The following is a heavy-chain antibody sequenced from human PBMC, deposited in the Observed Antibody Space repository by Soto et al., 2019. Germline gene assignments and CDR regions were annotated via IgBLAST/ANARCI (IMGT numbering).Heavy chain of an antibody. CDR3: ARAVIVVVIGGPYYYYGLDV. J-gene: IGHJ6*02. CDR2: ISIYIGNT. V-gene: IGHV1-18*01. D-gene: IGHD3-22*01. Sequence: SVKVSCAASGYTYTSYGSNWVRQAPGQGLEWMGWISIYIGNTNYAQKFQGRVTITADKSTSTAYMELSSLRSEDTAVYYCARAVIVVVIGGPYYYYGLDVWGQGTKVTVSS. CDR1: GYTYTSYG.